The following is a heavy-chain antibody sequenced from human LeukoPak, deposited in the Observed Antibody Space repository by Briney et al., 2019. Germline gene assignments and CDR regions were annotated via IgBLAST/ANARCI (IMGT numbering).Heavy chain of an antibody. D-gene: IGHD2-8*01. V-gene: IGHV3-48*03. CDR2: ISSSGSTI. J-gene: IGHJ4*02. Sequence: GGSLRLSCAASGFTFSSYEMNWVRQAPGKGLEWVSYISSSGSTIYYADSVKGRFTISRDNAKNSLYLQMNSLRAEDTAVYYCARLMYGHEYFDYWGQGTLVTVSS. CDR3: ARLMYGHEYFDY. CDR1: GFTFSSYE.